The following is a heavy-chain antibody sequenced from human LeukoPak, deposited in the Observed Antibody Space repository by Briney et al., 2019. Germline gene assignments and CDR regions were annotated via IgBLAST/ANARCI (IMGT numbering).Heavy chain of an antibody. V-gene: IGHV3-23*01. CDR3: AKEAAGGGLYDY. J-gene: IGHJ4*02. CDR2: ISGSGAGT. D-gene: IGHD6-13*01. Sequence: GGSLRLSCVASGFTISTNHMTWVRQAPGKGLEWVSAISGSGAGTYYADSVKGRFTISRDNSKNTLYLQMNSLRAEDTAVYYCAKEAAGGGLYDYWGQGTLVTVSS. CDR1: GFTISTNH.